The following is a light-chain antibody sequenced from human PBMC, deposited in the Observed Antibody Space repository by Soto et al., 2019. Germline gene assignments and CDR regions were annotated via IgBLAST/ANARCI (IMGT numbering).Light chain of an antibody. CDR1: STNIGNNA. CDR2: NNN. J-gene: IGLJ1*01. V-gene: IGLV1-44*01. CDR3: ATWDDSRNGYV. Sequence: QSVLTQPPSASGTPGQRVTISCSGTSTNIGNNAVNWYQQLPGTAPKLLIYNNNQRPSGVPDRFSGSKSGTSASLAISGLQSEDEADYYCATWDDSRNGYVFGPGTKVTVL.